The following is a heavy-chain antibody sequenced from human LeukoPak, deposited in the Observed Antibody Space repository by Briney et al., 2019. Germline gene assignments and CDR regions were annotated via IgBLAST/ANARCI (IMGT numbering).Heavy chain of an antibody. V-gene: IGHV4-34*01. CDR1: GGSFSGYY. CDR3: ARGTDIVATAYYFDY. J-gene: IGHJ4*02. Sequence: SETLSLTCAVYGGSFSGYYWSWIRQPPGKGLEWIGEINHSGSTNYNPSLKSRVTISVDTSKNQFSLKLSSVTAADTAVYYCARGTDIVATAYYFDYWAREPWSPSPQ. D-gene: IGHD5-12*01. CDR2: INHSGST.